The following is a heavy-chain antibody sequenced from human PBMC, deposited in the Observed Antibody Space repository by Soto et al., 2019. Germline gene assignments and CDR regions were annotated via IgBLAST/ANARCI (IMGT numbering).Heavy chain of an antibody. CDR2: IIPIFGTA. Sequence: SVKVSCKASGGTFSSYAISWVRQAPGQGLEWMGGIIPIFGTANYAQKFQGRVTITADESTSTAYMELSSLRSEDTAVYYCASRYSSSWYEGIVDYYGMDVWGQGTTVTVSS. CDR3: ASRYSSSWYEGIVDYYGMDV. D-gene: IGHD6-13*01. CDR1: GGTFSSYA. V-gene: IGHV1-69*13. J-gene: IGHJ6*02.